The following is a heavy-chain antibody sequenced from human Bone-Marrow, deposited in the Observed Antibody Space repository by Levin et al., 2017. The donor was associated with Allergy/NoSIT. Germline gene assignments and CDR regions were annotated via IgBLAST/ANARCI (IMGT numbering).Heavy chain of an antibody. Sequence: SCAASGFTFSSYGMHWVRQAPGKGLEWVAVISYDGSNKYYADSVKGRFTISRDNSKNTLYLQMNSLRAEDTAVYYCAKELYYYGSGRPTVAFDIWGQGTMVTVSS. CDR2: ISYDGSNK. CDR3: AKELYYYGSGRPTVAFDI. J-gene: IGHJ3*02. D-gene: IGHD3-10*01. CDR1: GFTFSSYG. V-gene: IGHV3-30*18.